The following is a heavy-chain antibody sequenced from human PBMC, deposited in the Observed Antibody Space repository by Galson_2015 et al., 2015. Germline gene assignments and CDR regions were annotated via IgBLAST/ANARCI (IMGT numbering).Heavy chain of an antibody. CDR1: GGTFGSYA. CDR2: IIPIFGIA. D-gene: IGHD3-22*01. Sequence: SVKVSCKASGGTFGSYAISWVRQAPGQGLEWMGGIIPIFGIANYAQKFQGRVTITADKSTSTAYMELSSLRSEDTAVYYCARTPYPRITMIVVANPQPYFDYWGQGTLVTVSS. J-gene: IGHJ4*02. CDR3: ARTPYPRITMIVVANPQPYFDY. V-gene: IGHV1-69*10.